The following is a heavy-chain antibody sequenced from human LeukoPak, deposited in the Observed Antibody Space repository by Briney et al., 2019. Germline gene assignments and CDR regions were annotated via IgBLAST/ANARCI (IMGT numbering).Heavy chain of an antibody. CDR3: ARGQSFYYYMDV. CDR1: GYTFTNYD. J-gene: IGHJ6*03. V-gene: IGHV1-8*02. Sequence: GASVKVSCKASGYTFTNYDIHWVRQATGQGLEWMGWMNPNSGNTGYAQKFQGRVTITRNTSITTAYMELSSLRSEDTAVYCCARGQSFYYYMDVWGKGTTVTVSS. CDR2: MNPNSGNT.